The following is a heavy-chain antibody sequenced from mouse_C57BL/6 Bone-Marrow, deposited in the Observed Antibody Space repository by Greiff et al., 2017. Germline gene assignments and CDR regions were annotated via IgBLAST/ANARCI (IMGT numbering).Heavy chain of an antibody. J-gene: IGHJ2*01. Sequence: VQLQQPGAELVKPGASVKLSCKASGYTFTSYWMHWVKQRPGQGLEWIGMIHPNSGSTNYNEKFKSKATLTVDKSSSTAYMQLSSLTSEDSAVYYCARGITTVVATNFDYWGQGTTLTVSS. D-gene: IGHD1-1*01. CDR1: GYTFTSYW. V-gene: IGHV1-64*01. CDR2: IHPNSGST. CDR3: ARGITTVVATNFDY.